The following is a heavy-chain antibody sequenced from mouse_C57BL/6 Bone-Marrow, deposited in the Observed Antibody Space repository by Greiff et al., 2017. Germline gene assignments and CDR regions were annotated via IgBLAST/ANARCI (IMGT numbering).Heavy chain of an antibody. CDR3: AKYGGLRDYFDY. V-gene: IGHV3-8*01. CDR2: ISSSGSP. CDR1: GYSITSDY. D-gene: IGHD2-2*01. J-gene: IGHJ2*01. Sequence: EVKVEESGPGLAKPSQTLSLTCSATGYSITSDYWNWIRKFPGHKLEYMGYISSSGSPYYNPSLNSRISITRDTSTNQSYLQLNSVMTEDTAPYYCAKYGGLRDYFDYWGQGTTLTVSS.